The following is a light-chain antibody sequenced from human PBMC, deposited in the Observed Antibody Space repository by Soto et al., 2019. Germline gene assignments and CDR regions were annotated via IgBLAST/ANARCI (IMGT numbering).Light chain of an antibody. J-gene: IGKJ5*01. CDR3: QQYNNWPIP. V-gene: IGKV3-15*01. Sequence: EIVMTQSPATLSVSPGERATLSCRASQSVSSTLAWYQQKPGQAPRLLIYGASTRATGIPARFSGSGSGTEFTLTISSLQSEDFAVYYCQQYNNWPIPFGQGTRLEIK. CDR1: QSVSST. CDR2: GAS.